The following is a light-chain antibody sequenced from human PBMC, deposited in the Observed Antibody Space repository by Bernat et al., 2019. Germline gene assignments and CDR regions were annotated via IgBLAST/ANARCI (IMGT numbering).Light chain of an antibody. J-gene: IGKJ2*01. CDR3: QQHSSFPYT. V-gene: IGKV1-5*03. Sequence: DIQLTQSPSTLSASVGDRVTITCRASQRINVWLAWYQQKPGKAPKLLIYTASKLETGVPSRFSGSGSGTEFTLTISSLQPDDSATVYCQQHSSFPYTFGQGTKLEIK. CDR2: TAS. CDR1: QRINVW.